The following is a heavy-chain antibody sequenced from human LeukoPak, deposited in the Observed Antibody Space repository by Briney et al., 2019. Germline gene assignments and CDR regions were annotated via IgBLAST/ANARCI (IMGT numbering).Heavy chain of an antibody. CDR1: GGTFSSYA. J-gene: IGHJ6*02. CDR2: IIPISGTA. CDR3: ARELSTVTTFPSYYYYGMDV. D-gene: IGHD4-11*01. Sequence: ASVKVSCKASGGTFSSYAISWVRQAPGQGLEWMGGIIPISGTANYAQKFQGRVTITADESTSTAYMELSSLRSEDTAVYYCARELSTVTTFPSYYYYGMDVWGQGTTVTVSS. V-gene: IGHV1-69*13.